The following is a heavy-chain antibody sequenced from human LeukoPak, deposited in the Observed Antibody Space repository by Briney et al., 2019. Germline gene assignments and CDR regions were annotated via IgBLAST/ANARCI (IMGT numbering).Heavy chain of an antibody. CDR1: GFTFDAYA. D-gene: IGHD3-9*01. CDR3: AKDNHILTGYYGGWFDP. V-gene: IGHV3-43D*03. CDR2: ISWDGGSS. J-gene: IGHJ5*02. Sequence: GGSLRLSCAAPGFTFDAYAMHWVRQAPGEGLEWVSLISWDGGSSYYADSVKGRFTISRDNSKNSLYLQMNSLRPEDTALYYCAKDNHILTGYYGGWFDPWGQGTLVTVSS.